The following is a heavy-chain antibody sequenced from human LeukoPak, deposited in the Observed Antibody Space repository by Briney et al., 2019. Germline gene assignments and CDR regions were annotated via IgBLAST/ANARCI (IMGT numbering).Heavy chain of an antibody. Sequence: GASVKVSCKASGYTFTSHGISWVRQAPGQGLEWMGWISAYNGNTNYAQKLQGRVTMTTDTSTSRAYMELRSLRTGDTDVYYCARDLPALYYDDSSGYYLDYWGQGTLVTVSS. D-gene: IGHD3-22*01. CDR1: GYTFTSHG. CDR3: ARDLPALYYDDSSGYYLDY. V-gene: IGHV1-18*01. CDR2: ISAYNGNT. J-gene: IGHJ4*02.